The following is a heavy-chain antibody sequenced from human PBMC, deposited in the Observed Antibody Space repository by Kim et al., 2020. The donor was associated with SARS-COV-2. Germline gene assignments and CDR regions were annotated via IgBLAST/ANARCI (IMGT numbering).Heavy chain of an antibody. Sequence: ASVKVSCKDSGYNFVHHYLHWVRQAPGQGLEWMGWIFPNSGATKFAQKFKDRVTLTKDTSIRTAYMELTSLTSDDTAVYYCARGSRFYYDSSGNPPISWGQGTLVTVSS. CDR2: IFPNSGAT. CDR3: ARGSRFYYDSSGNPPIS. CDR1: GYNFVHHY. D-gene: IGHD3-22*01. V-gene: IGHV1-2*02. J-gene: IGHJ1*01.